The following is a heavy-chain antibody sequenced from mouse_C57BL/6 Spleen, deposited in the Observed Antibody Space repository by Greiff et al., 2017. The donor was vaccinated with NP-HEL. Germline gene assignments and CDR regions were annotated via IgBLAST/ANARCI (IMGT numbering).Heavy chain of an antibody. CDR3: ASGTSGGFDY. J-gene: IGHJ2*01. D-gene: IGHD4-1*01. Sequence: VKLQQPGAELVRPGSSVKLSCKASGYTFTSYWMDWVKQRPGQGLEWIGNIYPSDSETHYNQKFKDKATLTVDKSSSTAYMQLSSLTSEDSAVYYCASGTSGGFDYWGQGTTLTVSS. V-gene: IGHV1-61*01. CDR2: IYPSDSET. CDR1: GYTFTSYW.